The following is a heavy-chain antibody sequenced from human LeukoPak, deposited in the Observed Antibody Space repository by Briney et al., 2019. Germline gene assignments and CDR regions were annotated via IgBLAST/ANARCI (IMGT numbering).Heavy chain of an antibody. Sequence: SETLSLTCTVSGGSISSYYWSWIRQPPGKGLEWIGYIYYSGSTNYNPSLKSRVTISVDTSKNQFSLKLSSVTAADTAVYYCARSAALRYFDWPNYGMDVWGQGTTVTVSS. CDR2: IYYSGST. D-gene: IGHD3-9*01. V-gene: IGHV4-59*01. CDR1: GGSISSYY. CDR3: ARSAALRYFDWPNYGMDV. J-gene: IGHJ6*02.